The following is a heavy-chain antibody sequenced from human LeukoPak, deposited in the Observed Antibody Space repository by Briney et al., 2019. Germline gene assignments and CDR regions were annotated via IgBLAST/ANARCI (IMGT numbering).Heavy chain of an antibody. D-gene: IGHD1-26*01. CDR2: ISYDGSDK. J-gene: IGHJ4*02. V-gene: IGHV3-30*07. Sequence: GGSLRLSCAASGFTFSNYAIHWVRQAPGKGLEWVGVISYDGSDKWYGDAVKGRFTISRDESKNTVDLQMNSLRAEDTAVYYCASDWESYPDYWGQGTLVTVSS. CDR1: GFTFSNYA. CDR3: ASDWESYPDY.